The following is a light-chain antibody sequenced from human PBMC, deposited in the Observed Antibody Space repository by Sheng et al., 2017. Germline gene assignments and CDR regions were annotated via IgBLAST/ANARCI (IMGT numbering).Light chain of an antibody. CDR1: QSISSW. CDR3: QQYNTYSRT. Sequence: DIQMTQSPSTLSASVGDRVTITCRASQSISSWLAWYQQKPGKAPKLLIYMASSLETGVPSRFSGSGSGTEFTLTISSLQPDDFATYYCQQYNTYSRTFGQGTEGGTQT. V-gene: IGKV1-5*03. J-gene: IGKJ1*01. CDR2: MAS.